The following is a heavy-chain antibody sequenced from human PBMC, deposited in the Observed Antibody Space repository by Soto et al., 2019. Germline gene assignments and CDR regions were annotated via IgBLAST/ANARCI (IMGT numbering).Heavy chain of an antibody. CDR1: GG. V-gene: IGHV1-69*13. CDR2: FMPLFGTA. J-gene: IGHJ3*01. CDR3: AKRAYCGGDCFAFDV. D-gene: IGHD2-21*02. Sequence: GASVKVSCKASGGINWVRQAPGHGLEWMGGFMPLFGTADYAQRFQGRVTITADELTTTSYMELRSLRSEDTAVYYCAKRAYCGGDCFAFDVWGQGTSVTVSS.